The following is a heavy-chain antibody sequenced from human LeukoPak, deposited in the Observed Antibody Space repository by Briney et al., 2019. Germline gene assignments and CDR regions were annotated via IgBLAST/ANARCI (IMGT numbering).Heavy chain of an antibody. CDR2: ISGSGGST. V-gene: IGHV3-23*01. CDR1: GFTFSSYA. J-gene: IGHJ4*02. CDR3: AKDSVELWQSGFDY. Sequence: PGGSLRLSCAASGFTFSSYAMSWVRQAPGKGLEWVSAISGSGGSTYYADSVKGRVTISRDNSKNTLYLQMNSLRAEDTAVYYCAKDSVELWQSGFDYWGQGTLVTVSS. D-gene: IGHD5-18*01.